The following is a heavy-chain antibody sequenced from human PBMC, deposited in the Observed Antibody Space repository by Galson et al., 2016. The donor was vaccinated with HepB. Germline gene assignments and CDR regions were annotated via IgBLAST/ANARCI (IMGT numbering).Heavy chain of an antibody. CDR3: ARGGYALEY. V-gene: IGHV4-31*03. D-gene: IGHD5-18*01. Sequence: TLSLTCTVSGGSISSGGHSWTWIRQHAVKGLEWIGYIYNTGTIYNNPSLKSRVSISVDTSKNQFSLKLTSVTAADTAVYFCARGGYALEYWGQGMLVTVSS. CDR2: IYNTGTI. J-gene: IGHJ4*02. CDR1: GGSISSGGHS.